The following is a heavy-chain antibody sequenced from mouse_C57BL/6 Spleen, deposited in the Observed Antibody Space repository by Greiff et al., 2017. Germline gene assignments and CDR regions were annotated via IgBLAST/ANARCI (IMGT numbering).Heavy chain of an antibody. CDR3: ARKDYYGSSYDWFAY. D-gene: IGHD1-1*01. CDR1: GYTFTSYW. V-gene: IGHV1-53*01. J-gene: IGHJ3*01. Sequence: QVQLQQPGTELVKPGASVKLSCKASGYTFTSYWMHWVKQRPGQGLEWIGNINPSNGGTNYNEKFKSKATLTVDKSSSTAFMQLSSLTSEDSAVYYCARKDYYGSSYDWFAYWGQGTLVTVSA. CDR2: INPSNGGT.